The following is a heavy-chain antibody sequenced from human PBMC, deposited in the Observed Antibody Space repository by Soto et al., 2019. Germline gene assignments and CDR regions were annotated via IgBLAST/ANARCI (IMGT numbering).Heavy chain of an antibody. CDR2: IYWDDDK. Sequence: QITLKESGPTRGKPTQTLTLTCTFSGFSLSTSGVGVGWIRQPPGKALEWLALIYWDDDKRYSPSLKSRLTITKDTSKNQVVLTMTNMDPVDTATYYCAHSNQGYCSSTSCYYDWFDPWGQGTLVTVSS. D-gene: IGHD2-2*01. CDR1: GFSLSTSGVG. V-gene: IGHV2-5*02. J-gene: IGHJ5*02. CDR3: AHSNQGYCSSTSCYYDWFDP.